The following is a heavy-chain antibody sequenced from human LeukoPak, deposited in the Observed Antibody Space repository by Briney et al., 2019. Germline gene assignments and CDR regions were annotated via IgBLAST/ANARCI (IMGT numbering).Heavy chain of an antibody. CDR3: TKASRPADSSTYYLSFDY. Sequence: TGGSLRLSCAASGFTFSSHAMSWVRQAPGKGLEWVASISGSADLTYYADSVKGRFAISRDNSRDTVSLQMNSLRAEDTAIYYCTKASRPADSSTYYLSFDYWGQGTLVTVSS. CDR2: ISGSADLT. CDR1: GFTFSSHA. J-gene: IGHJ4*02. V-gene: IGHV3-23*01. D-gene: IGHD6-13*01.